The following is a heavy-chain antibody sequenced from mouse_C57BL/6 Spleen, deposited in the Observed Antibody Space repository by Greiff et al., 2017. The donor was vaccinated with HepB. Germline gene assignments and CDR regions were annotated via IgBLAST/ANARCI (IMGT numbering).Heavy chain of an antibody. CDR2: IHPNSGST. J-gene: IGHJ3*01. V-gene: IGHV1-64*01. CDR1: GYTFTSYW. CDR3: ARDYGSREGFAY. Sequence: QVQLQQPGAELVKPGASVKLSCKASGYTFTSYWMHWVKQRPGQGLEWIGMIHPNSGSTNYNEKFKSKATLTVDKSSSTAYMQLSSLTSEDSAVYYCARDYGSREGFAYWGQGTLVTVSA. D-gene: IGHD1-1*01.